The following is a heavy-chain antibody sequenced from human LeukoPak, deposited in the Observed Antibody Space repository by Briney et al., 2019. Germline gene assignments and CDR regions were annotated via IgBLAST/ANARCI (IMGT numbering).Heavy chain of an antibody. D-gene: IGHD3-3*01. Sequence: GGSLRHSCAASGLTVSSNYMSWVRQAPGKGLQWVSVIYSGGSTYYADSVKGRFTISRDNSKNTLYLQMNSLRAEDTAVYYCARSIGYDFWSGYYSQPTYYYYYMGVWRKGTTVTVSS. CDR3: ARSIGYDFWSGYYSQPTYYYYYMGV. V-gene: IGHV3-53*01. CDR2: IYSGGST. J-gene: IGHJ6*03. CDR1: GLTVSSNY.